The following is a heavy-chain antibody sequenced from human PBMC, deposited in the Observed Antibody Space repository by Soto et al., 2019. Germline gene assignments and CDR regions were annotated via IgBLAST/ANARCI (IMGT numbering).Heavy chain of an antibody. J-gene: IGHJ6*02. Sequence: GGSLRLSCAASGFTFSSYGMHWVRQAPGKGLEWVAVISHDGSNKYYADSVKGRFTISRDNSKNTLYLQMNSLRAEDTAVYYCAKDRVPAAHYYYGMDVWGQGTTVTVSS. V-gene: IGHV3-30*18. CDR2: ISHDGSNK. CDR1: GFTFSSYG. D-gene: IGHD2-2*01. CDR3: AKDRVPAAHYYYGMDV.